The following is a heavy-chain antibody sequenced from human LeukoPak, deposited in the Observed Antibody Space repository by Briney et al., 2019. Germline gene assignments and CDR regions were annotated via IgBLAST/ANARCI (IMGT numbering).Heavy chain of an antibody. CDR3: ARLERTVALLYY. V-gene: IGHV4-39*01. CDR1: GGSISSSDYY. CDR2: IYYSGST. J-gene: IGHJ4*02. Sequence: SETLSLTCTVSGGSISSSDYYWGWIRQPPGKELEWIGTIYYSGSTSYNPSLKSRVTISVDTSKNQFSLKLSSVTAADTAVYYCARLERTVALLYYWGQGALVTVSS. D-gene: IGHD6-19*01.